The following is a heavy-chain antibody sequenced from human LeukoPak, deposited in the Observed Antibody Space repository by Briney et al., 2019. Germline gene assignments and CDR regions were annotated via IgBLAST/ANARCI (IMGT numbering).Heavy chain of an antibody. CDR2: ISSSGST. CDR3: ARLAIPRLYFDY. V-gene: IGHV4-61*02. CDR1: GDSISSGDYY. D-gene: IGHD3-16*01. Sequence: SETLSLTCTVSGDSISSGDYYWSWIRQPAGKGLEWIGRISSSGSTNYNPSLKSRVTISVDTSKNQFSLKLSSVTAADTAVYYCARLAIPRLYFDYWGQGTLVTVSS. J-gene: IGHJ4*02.